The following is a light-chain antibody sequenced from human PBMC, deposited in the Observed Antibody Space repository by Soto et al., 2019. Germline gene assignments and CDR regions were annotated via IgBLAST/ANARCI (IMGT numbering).Light chain of an antibody. J-gene: IGLJ2*01. CDR2: GNS. CDR3: QSYDSSLSGHVV. V-gene: IGLV1-40*01. Sequence: QLVLTQPPSVSGAPGQRVTISCTGSSSNIGAGYDVHWYQQLPGTATKLLIYGNSNRPSGVPDRFSGSKSGTSASLAITGLQAEDEADYYCQSYDSSLSGHVVFGGGTQLTVL. CDR1: SSNIGAGYD.